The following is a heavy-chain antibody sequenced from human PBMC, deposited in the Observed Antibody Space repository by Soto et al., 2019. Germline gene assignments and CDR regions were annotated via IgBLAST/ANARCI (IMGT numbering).Heavy chain of an antibody. D-gene: IGHD3-10*01. Sequence: QVQLVESGGGVVQPGRSLRLSCAASGFTFSSYVIHWVRQAPGKGLEWVAVIWYDGSNEYYTDSVKGRFTISRDNSRNTLYLQMNSLRAEDTAVDYCARDNYGLDYWGQGTLVTISS. CDR3: ARDNYGLDY. J-gene: IGHJ4*02. CDR1: GFTFSSYV. V-gene: IGHV3-33*01. CDR2: IWYDGSNE.